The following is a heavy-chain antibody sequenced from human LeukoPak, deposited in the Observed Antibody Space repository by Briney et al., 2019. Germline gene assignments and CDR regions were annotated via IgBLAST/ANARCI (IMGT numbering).Heavy chain of an antibody. J-gene: IGHJ4*02. Sequence: GGFLRLSCAASGITFSTYWMNWVRQAPGKGLEWVANIKQDGSEKYYVDSVKGRFTISRDNSKKSVFLQMNSLRAEDTAVYYCVRGLCGGDCYFDYFDYWGQGTLVTVSS. V-gene: IGHV3-7*01. CDR2: IKQDGSEK. CDR1: GITFSTYW. D-gene: IGHD2-21*02. CDR3: VRGLCGGDCYFDYFDY.